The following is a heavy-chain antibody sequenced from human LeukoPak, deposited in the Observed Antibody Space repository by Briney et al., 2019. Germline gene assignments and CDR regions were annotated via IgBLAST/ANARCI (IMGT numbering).Heavy chain of an antibody. CDR1: GGTFSSYA. D-gene: IGHD3-22*01. CDR3: ARQSGYYDSSGYDDY. V-gene: IGHV1-69*13. J-gene: IGHJ4*02. CDR2: IIHISGKE. Sequence: SVKVSCKASGGTFSSYAISWVRQAPGQRLEWMGGIIHISGKENYAQKFQGRVTITADESTSTAYMELSSLRSEDTAVYYRARQSGYYDSSGYDDYWGQGTLVTVSS.